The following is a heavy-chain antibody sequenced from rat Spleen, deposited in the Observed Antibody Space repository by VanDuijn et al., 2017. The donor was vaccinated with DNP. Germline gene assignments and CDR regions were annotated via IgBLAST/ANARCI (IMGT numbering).Heavy chain of an antibody. CDR3: TRVLYNGYQRHYWSFDF. CDR1: GFSLTRNS. Sequence: QVQLKESGPGLVQPSQTLSLTCTVSGFSLTRNSVHWVRQPPGKVLEWIAAISSGEKTYYNPALKSRLSISRDTSKSQVFLKMNSLQTEDTAIYFCTRVLYNGYQRHYWSFDFWGPGTMVTVSS. D-gene: IGHD1-6*01. CDR2: ISSGEKT. J-gene: IGHJ1*01. V-gene: IGHV2-1*01.